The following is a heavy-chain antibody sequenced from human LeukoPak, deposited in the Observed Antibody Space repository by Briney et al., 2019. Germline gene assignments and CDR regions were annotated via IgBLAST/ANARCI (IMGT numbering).Heavy chain of an antibody. CDR2: IYSSGST. J-gene: IGHJ5*02. V-gene: IGHV4-59*01. CDR1: GGSISSYY. D-gene: IGHD5-12*01. Sequence: SETLSLTCSVSGGSISSYYWSWIRQPPGKGLEWIGYIYSSGSTNYNPSLKSRVTISADTSKNQFSLKLSSVTAADTAVYYCARVSSGYDSGGWFDPWGQGTLDTVSS. CDR3: ARVSSGYDSGGWFDP.